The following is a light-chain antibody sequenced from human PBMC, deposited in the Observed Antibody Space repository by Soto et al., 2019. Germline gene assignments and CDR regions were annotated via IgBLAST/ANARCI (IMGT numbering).Light chain of an antibody. V-gene: IGKV3-15*01. Sequence: EIVMTQSPATLSVSPGERATLSCRASQSVDRNLARYQQKSGQAPRLLIYGASTRATGIPARFSGSGSGTEFTLTISSLQSEDFAIYSCQQYNHWPPLTFDSGTKVEIK. CDR3: QQYNHWPPLT. CDR2: GAS. J-gene: IGKJ4*01. CDR1: QSVDRN.